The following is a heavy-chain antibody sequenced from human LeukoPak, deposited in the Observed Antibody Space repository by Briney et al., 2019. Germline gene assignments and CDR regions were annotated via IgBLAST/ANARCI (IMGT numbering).Heavy chain of an antibody. CDR3: ARDLPAGTVSARFDP. CDR1: GYTFTGYY. CDR2: INPNSGGT. D-gene: IGHD6-13*01. Sequence: ASVKVSCKASGYTFTGYYMHWVRQAPGQGLEWMGWINPNSGGTNYAPKFQGRVTMTRDTSISTAYMELSRLRSDDTAVYYCARDLPAGTVSARFDPWGQGTLVTVSS. V-gene: IGHV1-2*02. J-gene: IGHJ5*02.